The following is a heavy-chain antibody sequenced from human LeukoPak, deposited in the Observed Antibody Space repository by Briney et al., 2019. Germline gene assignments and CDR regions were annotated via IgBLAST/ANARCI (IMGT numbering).Heavy chain of an antibody. Sequence: PSETLSLTCTVSGGSISSYYWNWIRQPPGKGLEWIGYIYYSGSTNYNPSLKSRVTISVDTSKNQFSLKLSSVTAAGTAVYYCARTVSGLNDYVWGSYRSRPPHYFDYWGQGTLVTVSS. J-gene: IGHJ4*02. CDR3: ARTVSGLNDYVWGSYRSRPPHYFDY. CDR2: IYYSGST. V-gene: IGHV4-59*08. CDR1: GGSISSYY. D-gene: IGHD3-16*02.